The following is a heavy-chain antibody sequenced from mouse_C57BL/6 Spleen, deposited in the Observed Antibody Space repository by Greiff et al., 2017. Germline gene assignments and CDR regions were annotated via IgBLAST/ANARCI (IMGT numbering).Heavy chain of an antibody. D-gene: IGHD1-1*01. V-gene: IGHV3-6*01. J-gene: IGHJ3*01. CDR3: ARDGSYGTPAWFAY. CDR2: ISYDGSN. Sequence: VQLQQSGPGLVKPSQSLSLTCSVTGYSITSGYYWNWIRQFPGNKLEWMGYISYDGSNNYNPSLKNRISITRDTSNNQFFLKLNSVTTEDTATYYCARDGSYGTPAWFAYWGQGTLVTVSA. CDR1: GYSITSGYY.